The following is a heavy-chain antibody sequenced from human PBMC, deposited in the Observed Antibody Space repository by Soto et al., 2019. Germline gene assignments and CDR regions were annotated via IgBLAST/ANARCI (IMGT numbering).Heavy chain of an antibody. D-gene: IGHD3-16*01. Sequence: QITLKESGPALVKPTQTLTLTCTFSGFSLSTSGVGVGWIRQPPGEALEWLALIYWDDYKHFSPSLESRLTNTQDPPKNQGVLTMTNMDPVDTATYYCVHKGGGDRILDYWGQGTLVTVSS. CDR2: IYWDDYK. CDR1: GFSLSTSGVG. V-gene: IGHV2-5*02. J-gene: IGHJ4*02. CDR3: VHKGGGDRILDY.